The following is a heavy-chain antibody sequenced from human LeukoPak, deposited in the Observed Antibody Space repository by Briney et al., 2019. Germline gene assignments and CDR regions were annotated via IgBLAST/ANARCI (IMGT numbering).Heavy chain of an antibody. J-gene: IGHJ4*02. D-gene: IGHD1-26*01. CDR3: ANAASYSVDY. CDR2: MYFSGST. CDR1: GGSVSSSFYY. Sequence: SETLSLTCTVSGGSVSSSFYYWGWIRQPPGKGPEWIGSMYFSGSTHYNPSLKSRVTISVDTSKNQLSLKLTSVTAADTAVYYCANAASYSVDYWGQGTLVTVSS. V-gene: IGHV4-39*01.